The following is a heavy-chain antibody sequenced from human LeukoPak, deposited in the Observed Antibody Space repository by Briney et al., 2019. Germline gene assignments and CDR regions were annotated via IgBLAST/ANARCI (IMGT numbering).Heavy chain of an antibody. CDR3: ARDGIEMATIPFDY. CDR1: GFTFSSYS. CDR2: ISSSSSTI. J-gene: IGHJ4*02. V-gene: IGHV3-48*01. Sequence: GRSLRLSCAASGFTFSSYSMNWVRQAPGKGLEWVSYISSSSSTIYYADSVKGRFTISRDNAKNSLYLQMNSLRAEDTAVYYCARDGIEMATIPFDYWGQGTLVTVSS. D-gene: IGHD5-24*01.